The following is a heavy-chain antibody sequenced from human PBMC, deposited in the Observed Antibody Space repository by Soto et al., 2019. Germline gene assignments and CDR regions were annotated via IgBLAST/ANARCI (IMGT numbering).Heavy chain of an antibody. CDR3: ARSQSTRLGGLYMDV. Sequence: DSVKVSCKASGYTFTGYYMHWVLQAPGQGLEWMGWINPNSGGTNYAQKFQGRVTMTRDTSTSTAYMELSRLRSDDTAVYYCARSQSTRLGGLYMDVWGQGTTVTVSS. CDR2: INPNSGGT. V-gene: IGHV1-2*02. J-gene: IGHJ6*02. D-gene: IGHD2-2*02. CDR1: GYTFTGYY.